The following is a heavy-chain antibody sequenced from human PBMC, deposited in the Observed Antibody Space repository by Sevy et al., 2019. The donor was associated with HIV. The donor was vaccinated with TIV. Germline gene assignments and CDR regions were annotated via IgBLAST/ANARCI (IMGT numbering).Heavy chain of an antibody. CDR3: ARGNSGSFDY. CDR1: GFSFSSYW. Sequence: GGSLRLSCAASGFSFSSYWMHWVRQAPGKGLEWVANIKQDESEKYYVASMKGRLTISRDNAKNSVYLQMNSLRPEDTAIYYCARGNSGSFDYWGQGTLVTVSS. CDR2: IKQDESEK. D-gene: IGHD3-22*01. V-gene: IGHV3-7*04. J-gene: IGHJ4*02.